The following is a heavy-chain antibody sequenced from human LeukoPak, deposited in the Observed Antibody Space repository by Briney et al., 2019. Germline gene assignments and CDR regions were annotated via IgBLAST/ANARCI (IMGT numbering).Heavy chain of an antibody. CDR2: IYYSGST. CDR1: GGSISSYY. CDR3: ARGQSSSWYWVYFDY. D-gene: IGHD6-13*01. Sequence: SETLSLTCTVSGGSISSYYRSWIRQPPGKGLEWIGYIYYSGSTNYNPSLKSRVTISVDTSKNQFSLKLSSVTAADTAVYYCARGQSSSWYWVYFDYWGQGTLVTVPS. V-gene: IGHV4-59*01. J-gene: IGHJ4*02.